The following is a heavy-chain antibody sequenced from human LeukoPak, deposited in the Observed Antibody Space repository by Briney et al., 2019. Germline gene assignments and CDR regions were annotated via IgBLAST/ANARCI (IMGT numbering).Heavy chain of an antibody. V-gene: IGHV1-2*02. CDR3: ARSMTTATWDY. Sequence: ASVKVSCKASGYAFTDYYLNWVRQAPGQGLEWMGWISPYSGATHYAQVFQGRATMTRDTSISTAYMEVSRLRSDDTAVYYCARSMTTATWDYWGQGTLVTVSS. CDR1: GYAFTDYY. J-gene: IGHJ4*02. CDR2: ISPYSGAT. D-gene: IGHD4-17*01.